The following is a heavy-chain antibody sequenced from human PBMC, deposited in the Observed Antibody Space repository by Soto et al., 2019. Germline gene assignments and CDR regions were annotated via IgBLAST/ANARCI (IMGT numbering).Heavy chain of an antibody. CDR3: ASQRMRSGSYYYYYYYGMDV. V-gene: IGHV3-53*01. D-gene: IGHD1-26*01. J-gene: IGHJ6*02. Sequence: PGGSLRLSCAASGFTVSSNYMSWVRQAPGKGLEWVSVIYSGGSTYYADSVKGRFTISRDNSKNTLYLQMNSLRAEDTAVYYCASQRMRSGSYYYYYYYGMDVWGQGTTVTVSS. CDR1: GFTVSSNY. CDR2: IYSGGST.